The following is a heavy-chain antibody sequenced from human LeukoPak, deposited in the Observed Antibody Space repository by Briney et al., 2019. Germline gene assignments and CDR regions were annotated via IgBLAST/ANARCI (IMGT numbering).Heavy chain of an antibody. D-gene: IGHD2-2*01. CDR2: TYPGDSDT. V-gene: IGHV5-51*01. Sequence: GESLKISCKGSGYSFTSYWIGWVRQMPGKGLEWMGITYPGDSDTRYSPSFQGQVTISADKSISTAYLQWNSLKASDTAMYYCARRYCSSTSCLYYFDYWGQGTLVTVSS. CDR1: GYSFTSYW. J-gene: IGHJ4*02. CDR3: ARRYCSSTSCLYYFDY.